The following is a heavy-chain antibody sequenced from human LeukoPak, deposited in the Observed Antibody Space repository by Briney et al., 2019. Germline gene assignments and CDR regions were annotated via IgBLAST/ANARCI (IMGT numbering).Heavy chain of an antibody. J-gene: IGHJ4*02. CDR2: ISGSGGRT. CDR3: AGRSGYSPYYFDY. D-gene: IGHD2-15*01. Sequence: GGTLRLSCAASGFTFSSYGMSWVRQAPGKGLEWVAAISGSGGRTYYAAYVKGRFTISKDNSKNTLYLQMNSLRADDTAVYYCAGRSGYSPYYFDYWGQGTLVTVSS. V-gene: IGHV3-23*01. CDR1: GFTFSSYG.